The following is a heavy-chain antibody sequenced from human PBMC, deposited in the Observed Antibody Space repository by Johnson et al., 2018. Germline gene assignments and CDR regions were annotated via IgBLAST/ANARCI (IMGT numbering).Heavy chain of an antibody. CDR3: ARDYRRITMVRGAEYFQH. D-gene: IGHD3-10*01. J-gene: IGHJ1*01. CDR1: GGSFSGYY. CDR2: INHSGST. Sequence: VQLQQWGAGLLKPSETLSLTCAVYGGSFSGYYWSWIRQPPGKGLAWIGEINHSGSTNYNPSLKSRVTISVDTSKDQFSLKLGSVTAADTAVYYCARDYRRITMVRGAEYFQHWGQGTLVTVSS. V-gene: IGHV4-34*01.